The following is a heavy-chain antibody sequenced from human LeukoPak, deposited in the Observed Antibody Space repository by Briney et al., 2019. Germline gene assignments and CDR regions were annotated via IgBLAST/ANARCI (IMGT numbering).Heavy chain of an antibody. D-gene: IGHD1-20*01. J-gene: IGHJ3*02. CDR1: GGSISSGSYY. CDR2: IYTSGST. Sequence: SETLSLTSTVSGGSISSGSYYWSWIRQPAGKGLEWIGRIYTSGSTNYNPSLKSRVTISVDTSKNQFSLKLSSVTAADTAVYYCATEITGTAEDAFDIWGQGTMVTVSS. CDR3: ATEITGTAEDAFDI. V-gene: IGHV4-61*02.